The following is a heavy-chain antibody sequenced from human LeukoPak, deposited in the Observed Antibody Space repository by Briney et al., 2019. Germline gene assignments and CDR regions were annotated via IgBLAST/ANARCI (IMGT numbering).Heavy chain of an antibody. Sequence: ASVKVSCKAFGGPFSSYAFGWVRQAPGQGLEWMGGIIPIFGTANYAQKFQGRVTITADESTSTAYMELSSLRSEDTAVYYCARMGYGDYGYYFDYWGQGTLVTVSS. D-gene: IGHD4-17*01. CDR2: IIPIFGTA. CDR1: GGPFSSYA. V-gene: IGHV1-69*13. CDR3: ARMGYGDYGYYFDY. J-gene: IGHJ4*02.